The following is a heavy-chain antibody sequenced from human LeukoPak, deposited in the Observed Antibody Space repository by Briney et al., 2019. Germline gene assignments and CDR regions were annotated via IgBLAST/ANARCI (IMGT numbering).Heavy chain of an antibody. CDR2: ISTSGTT. D-gene: IGHD1-26*01. J-gene: IGHJ5*02. CDR1: GGSISSSY. Sequence: SETLSLTCSISGGSISSSYWNWIRRPAGKGLEWIGRISTSGTTNYSPSLKGRLTMSIDTPKKQFSLNLRSVTAADTAMYYCARDTGGGWFDPWGQGALVTVSS. V-gene: IGHV4-4*07. CDR3: ARDTGGGWFDP.